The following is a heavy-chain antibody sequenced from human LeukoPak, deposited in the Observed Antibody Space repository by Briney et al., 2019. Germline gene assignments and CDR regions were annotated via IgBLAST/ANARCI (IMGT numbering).Heavy chain of an antibody. J-gene: IGHJ5*02. D-gene: IGHD1-26*01. CDR2: IKSKSDGGTT. V-gene: IGHV3-15*01. CDR3: TADEWA. Sequence: PGGSLRLSGAASGFTFSNSWMSWVGKAPGKGLEGVGRIKSKSDGGTTDYPAPVQGRFTISRDDSKNTLYLQMNSLKTEDTGVYYCTADEWAWGQGILVTVSS. CDR1: GFTFSNSW.